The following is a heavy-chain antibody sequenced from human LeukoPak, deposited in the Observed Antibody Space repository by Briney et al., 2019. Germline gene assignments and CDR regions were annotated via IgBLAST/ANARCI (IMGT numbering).Heavy chain of an antibody. Sequence: SVKVSCKASGGTFSSYAISWVRQAPGQGLEWMGGIIPIFGTANYAQKFQGGVTMTRDTSISTAYMELSRLRSDDTAVYYCARGISGGSCYDYWGQGTLVTVSS. CDR2: IIPIFGTA. D-gene: IGHD2-15*01. CDR1: GGTFSSYA. V-gene: IGHV1-69*05. CDR3: ARGISGGSCYDY. J-gene: IGHJ4*02.